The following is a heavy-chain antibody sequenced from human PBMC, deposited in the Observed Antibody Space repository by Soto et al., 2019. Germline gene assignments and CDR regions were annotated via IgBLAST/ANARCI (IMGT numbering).Heavy chain of an antibody. Sequence: TSETLSLTCAVYGGSFSGYYWSWIRQPPGKGLEWIGEINHSGSTNYNPSLKSRVTISVDTSKNQFSLKLSSVTAADTAVYYCAEYSNYAWFDPWGQGTLVTVSS. D-gene: IGHD4-4*01. CDR1: GGSFSGYY. J-gene: IGHJ5*02. CDR2: INHSGST. V-gene: IGHV4-34*01. CDR3: AEYSNYAWFDP.